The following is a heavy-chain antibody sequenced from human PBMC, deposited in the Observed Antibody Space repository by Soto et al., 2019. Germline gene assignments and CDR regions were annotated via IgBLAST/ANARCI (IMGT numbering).Heavy chain of an antibody. V-gene: IGHV1-2*02. CDR1: GYPVTAYY. Sequence: QLHLVQSGAVVKKPGASVTVSCSASGYPVTAYYMHWVRQAPGRGLEWMGGINPATGAAKYTQTFQSRVTMTRHTSTSTVFIELSGLTSEDTAVFYCARGGGVGVAGSAAFDMWGQGTLVTVTS. CDR2: INPATGAA. CDR3: ARGGGVGVAGSAAFDM. J-gene: IGHJ3*02. D-gene: IGHD3-3*01.